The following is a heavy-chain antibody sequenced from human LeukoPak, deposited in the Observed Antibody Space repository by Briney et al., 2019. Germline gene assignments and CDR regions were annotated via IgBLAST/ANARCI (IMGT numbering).Heavy chain of an antibody. CDR1: GYTFTSYY. Sequence: ASVKVSCKASGYTFTSYYMHWVRQAPGQGLEWMGIINPSGGSTSYAQKFQGRVTMTSDMSTSTVYMELSSLRSEDTAVYYCARDRSSSGYGYYFDYWGQGTLVTVSS. V-gene: IGHV1-46*01. D-gene: IGHD5-18*01. J-gene: IGHJ4*02. CDR3: ARDRSSSGYGYYFDY. CDR2: INPSGGST.